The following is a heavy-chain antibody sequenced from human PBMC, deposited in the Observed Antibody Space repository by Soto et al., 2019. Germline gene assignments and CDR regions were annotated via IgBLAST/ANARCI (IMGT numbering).Heavy chain of an antibody. V-gene: IGHV4-30-2*01. J-gene: IGHJ5*02. Sequence: QLQLKESGSGLVKPSQTVSLTCAVSGDSISSGGYSWSWIRQPPGKGLEWIGYIYHSGSTYYNPSLKSRVTISVDRSKNQFSLKLSSVTAADTAVYYCARVPSPWGQGTLVTVSS. CDR1: GDSISSGGYS. CDR2: IYHSGST. CDR3: ARVPSP.